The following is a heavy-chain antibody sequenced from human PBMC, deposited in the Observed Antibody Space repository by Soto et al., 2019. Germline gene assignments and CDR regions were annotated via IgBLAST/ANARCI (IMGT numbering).Heavy chain of an antibody. CDR1: GFTFSSYS. Sequence: GGSLRLSCAASGFTFSSYSMNWVRQAPGKGLEWVSSISSSSSYIYYADSVKGRFTISRDNAKNSLYLQMNSLRAEDTAVYYCARQLSPGSGSSKNWFDPWGQGTLVTVSS. CDR2: ISSSSSYI. V-gene: IGHV3-21*01. D-gene: IGHD3-10*01. J-gene: IGHJ5*02. CDR3: ARQLSPGSGSSKNWFDP.